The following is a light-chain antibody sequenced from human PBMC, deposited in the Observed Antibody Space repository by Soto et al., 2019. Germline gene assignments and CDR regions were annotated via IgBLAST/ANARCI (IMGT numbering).Light chain of an antibody. CDR3: QQLRLYPST. J-gene: IGKJ4*01. CDR1: QDIAIY. Sequence: SQLTQSPASLSASVGSRVTISCRASQDIAIYLAWYQQKKGEAPKLLIYAASTLYGGVPSRFSGSGYGTDFDLTITSLQAEDFATYYCQQLRLYPSTFGGGTKVDIK. V-gene: IGKV1-9*01. CDR2: AAS.